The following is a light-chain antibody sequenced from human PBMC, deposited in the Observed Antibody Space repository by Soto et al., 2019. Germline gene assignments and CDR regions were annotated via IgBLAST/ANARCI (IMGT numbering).Light chain of an antibody. J-gene: IGKJ2*01. CDR2: DAS. CDR1: QSVSTY. CDR3: QQLHTYPYT. Sequence: EIVLTQFPATLSLSPGERATLSCMASQSVSTYLAWYQQKPGQAPRLLIYDASNRAAGIPARFSGSGSGTDFTLTISSLEPEDFATFYCQQLHTYPYTLGQGTRLDI. V-gene: IGKV3-11*01.